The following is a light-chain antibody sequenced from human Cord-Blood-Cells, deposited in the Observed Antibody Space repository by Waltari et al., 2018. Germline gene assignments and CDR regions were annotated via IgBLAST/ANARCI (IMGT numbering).Light chain of an antibody. CDR3: QQYYSTPT. CDR2: WAS. Sequence: DIVMTQSPDSLAVSLGERATINCKSSQRVLYSSNNKNYLAWYQQKPGQHPKLLIYWASTRESGVPDRFSGSGSGTDFTLTISSLQAEDVAVYYCQQYYSTPTFGQGTKVEIK. CDR1: QRVLYSSNNKNY. J-gene: IGKJ1*01. V-gene: IGKV4-1*01.